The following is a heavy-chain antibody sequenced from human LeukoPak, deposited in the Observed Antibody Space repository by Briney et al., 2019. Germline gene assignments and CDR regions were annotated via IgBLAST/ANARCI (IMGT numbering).Heavy chain of an antibody. CDR1: GFTFSNYA. Sequence: PGGSLRLSCAASGFTFSNYAMSWVRQAPGKGLEWVSAISASGDSTHYADSVKGRFTISRDNSKSTLYLQMNSLRAEDTAVYYCAKDYSGWLQSDAFDVWGQGTMVTVSP. D-gene: IGHD5-24*01. CDR2: ISASGDST. V-gene: IGHV3-23*01. CDR3: AKDYSGWLQSDAFDV. J-gene: IGHJ3*01.